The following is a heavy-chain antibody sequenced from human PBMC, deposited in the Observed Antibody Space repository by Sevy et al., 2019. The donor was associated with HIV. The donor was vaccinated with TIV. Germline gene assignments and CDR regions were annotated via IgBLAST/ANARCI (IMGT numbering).Heavy chain of an antibody. V-gene: IGHV3-23*01. CDR1: GFTFSSYA. CDR3: AKLSCSDGNCFSIDY. CDR2: ISASGAST. D-gene: IGHD2-15*01. J-gene: IGHJ4*01. Sequence: GGSLRLSCAASGFTFSSYAMTWVRQAPGKGLEWVSGISASGASTYYSDSVKGRFTISRDNSKNTLYLQINSLRAEDTAVYYCAKLSCSDGNCFSIDYWGHGTLVTVSS.